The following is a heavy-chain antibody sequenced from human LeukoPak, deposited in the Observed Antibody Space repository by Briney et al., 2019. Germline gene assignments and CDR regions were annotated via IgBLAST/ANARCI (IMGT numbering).Heavy chain of an antibody. D-gene: IGHD3-22*01. V-gene: IGHV3-43*01. J-gene: IGHJ4*02. CDR2: INRNGRDT. CDR1: GFSFDVYT. CDR3: AKAYYYDSSGYYQGYFDY. Sequence: GGSLRLSCEASGFSFDVYTMHWVRQAPGKGLEWVSLINRNGRDTYYADSVKGRFTISRDNSKNSLYLQMDSLRTEDTALYYCAKAYYYDSSGYYQGYFDYWGQGTLVTVSS.